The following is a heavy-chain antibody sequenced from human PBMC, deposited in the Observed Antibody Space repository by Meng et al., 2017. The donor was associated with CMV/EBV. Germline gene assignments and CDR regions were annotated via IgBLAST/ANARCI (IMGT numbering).Heavy chain of an antibody. D-gene: IGHD2-2*02. V-gene: IGHV1-2*02. CDR3: AREGICSSTSCYTYYYYGMDV. Sequence: ASVKVPCKSSGYTLTGYHMHWVRQAPGQQLEWTGWINPNSGGTNDAQKFQGRVTMTRDTSTSTVYMELSSLRSEDTAVYYCAREGICSSTSCYTYYYYGMDVWGQGTTVTVSS. J-gene: IGHJ6*02. CDR1: GYTLTGYH. CDR2: INPNSGGT.